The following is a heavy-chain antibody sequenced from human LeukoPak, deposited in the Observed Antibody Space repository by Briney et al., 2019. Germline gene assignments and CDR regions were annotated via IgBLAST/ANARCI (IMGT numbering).Heavy chain of an antibody. CDR2: IYYSGST. D-gene: IGHD6-6*01. J-gene: IGHJ6*03. Sequence: PSETLSLTCTVSGGSISSYYWSWIRQPPGKGLEWIGYIYYSGSTNYNPSLKSRVTISVDTSKNQFSLKLSSVTAADTAVYYCARGTIEYSSDGPFYYYMDVWGKGTTVTVSS. V-gene: IGHV4-59*01. CDR1: GGSISSYY. CDR3: ARGTIEYSSDGPFYYYMDV.